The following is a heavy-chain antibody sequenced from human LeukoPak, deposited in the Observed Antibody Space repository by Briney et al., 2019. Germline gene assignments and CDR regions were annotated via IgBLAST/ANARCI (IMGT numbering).Heavy chain of an antibody. CDR3: ARQPAGYSYGAGAFDI. Sequence: GGSLRLSCAASGFTFSSYEMNWVRQAPGKGLEWVSYISSSGSTIYYADSVKGRFTISRDNAKNSLYLQMNSLRAEDTAVYYCARQPAGYSYGAGAFDIWGQGTMVTVSS. J-gene: IGHJ3*02. V-gene: IGHV3-48*03. CDR2: ISSSGSTI. CDR1: GFTFSSYE. D-gene: IGHD5-18*01.